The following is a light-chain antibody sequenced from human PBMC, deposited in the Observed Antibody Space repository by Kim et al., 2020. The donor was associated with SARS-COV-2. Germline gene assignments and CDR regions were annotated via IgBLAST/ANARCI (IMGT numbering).Light chain of an antibody. CDR1: SSDVGGYNY. Sequence: QSALTQPASVSGSPGQSITISCTGTSSDVGGYNYVSWYQQYPGKAPKLMIYDVFKRPSGVSNSFSGSKSGNKASLTISGLQAEDEADYYCTSYRGSGYVFGTGTKVTVL. CDR3: TSYRGSGYV. CDR2: DVF. J-gene: IGLJ1*01. V-gene: IGLV2-14*03.